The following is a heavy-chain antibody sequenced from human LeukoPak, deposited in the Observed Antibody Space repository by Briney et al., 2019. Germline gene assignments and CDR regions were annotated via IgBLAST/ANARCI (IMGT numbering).Heavy chain of an antibody. J-gene: IGHJ2*01. CDR1: GFRFSSHW. V-gene: IGHV3-7*01. Sequence: GGSLRLSCVASGFRFSSHWMSWVRHTPGKGLEWVANINQDGSTKYYRDFAKGRFTISRDNAQNSLYLQINSLRAEDTAVYYCARDPRSDSRIPGRRYFDLWGRGTLVTVSS. D-gene: IGHD3-22*01. CDR2: INQDGSTK. CDR3: ARDPRSDSRIPGRRYFDL.